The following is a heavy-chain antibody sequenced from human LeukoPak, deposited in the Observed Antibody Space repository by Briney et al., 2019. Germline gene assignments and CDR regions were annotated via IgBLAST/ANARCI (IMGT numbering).Heavy chain of an antibody. CDR1: GFTFSSYG. J-gene: IGHJ6*03. CDR3: AKSPRSGIFGVVIPYYMDV. D-gene: IGHD3-3*01. CDR2: IWYGGSNK. Sequence: PGRSLRLSCAASGFTFSSYGMHWVRQAPGKGLEWVAVIWYGGSNKYYADSVKGRFTISRDNSKNTLYPQMNSLRAEDTAVYYCAKSPRSGIFGVVIPYYMDVWGKGTTVTVSS. V-gene: IGHV3-30*18.